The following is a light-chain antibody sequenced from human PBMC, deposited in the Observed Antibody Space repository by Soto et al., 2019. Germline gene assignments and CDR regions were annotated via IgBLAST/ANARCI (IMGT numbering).Light chain of an antibody. J-gene: IGLJ3*02. V-gene: IGLV3-21*02. Sequence: SYELTQPPSVSVAPGQTARITCGGNTIGSKSVHWYQQKPGQAPVLVVYDDRDRPSGIPERLSGSKSGNTATLTISRVEAGDEADYYCQVWDTSTDHRWVFGGGTKATVL. CDR1: TIGSKS. CDR3: QVWDTSTDHRWV. CDR2: DDR.